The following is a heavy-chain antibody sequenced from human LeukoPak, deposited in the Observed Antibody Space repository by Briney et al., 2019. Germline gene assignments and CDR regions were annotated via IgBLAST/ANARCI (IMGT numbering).Heavy chain of an antibody. Sequence: SQTLSLTCTVSGGSISSGDYYWSWIRQPPGKGLEWIGYIYYSGGTYYNPSLKSRVTISVDTSKNQFSLKLSSVTAADTAVYYCARDGRDGDDNWFDPWGQGTLVTVSS. CDR1: GGSISSGDYY. J-gene: IGHJ5*02. V-gene: IGHV4-30-4*01. CDR2: IYYSGGT. CDR3: ARDGRDGDDNWFDP. D-gene: IGHD4-17*01.